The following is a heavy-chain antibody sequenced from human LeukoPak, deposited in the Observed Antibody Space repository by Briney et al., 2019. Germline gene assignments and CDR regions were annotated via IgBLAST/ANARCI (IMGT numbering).Heavy chain of an antibody. CDR1: GFTFSSYA. CDR2: ISYDGSNK. V-gene: IGHV3-30*04. CDR3: ARGGVNWNDDFDY. Sequence: GGSLRLSCAASGFTFSSYAMHWVRQAPGKGLEWVAVISYDGSNKYYADSVKGRFTISRDNSKNTLYLQMNSLRAEDTAVYYCARGGVNWNDDFDYWGQGTLVTVSS. J-gene: IGHJ4*02. D-gene: IGHD1-20*01.